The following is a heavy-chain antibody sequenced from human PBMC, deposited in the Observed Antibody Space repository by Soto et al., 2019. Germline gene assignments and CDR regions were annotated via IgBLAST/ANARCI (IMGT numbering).Heavy chain of an antibody. CDR1: GFSLSTSGVG. D-gene: IGHD1-26*01. J-gene: IGHJ4*02. V-gene: IGHV2-5*02. CDR3: LHRRSGSYYNS. Sequence: SGPTLVNPTQTLTLTCTFSGFSLSTSGVGVGWIRQPPGKALEWPAIIYWDDDKRYRPSLKRRLTITKDTSKNQVVLTMTNMDPMDTAKYYRLHRRSGSYYNSWGQGTLVTVSS. CDR2: IYWDDDK.